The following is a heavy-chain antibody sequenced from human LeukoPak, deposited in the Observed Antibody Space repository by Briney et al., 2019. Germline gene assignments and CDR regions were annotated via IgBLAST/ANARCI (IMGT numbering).Heavy chain of an antibody. Sequence: ASVTVSCKASGYTFTSYYMHWVRQAPGQGLEWMGIINPSGGSTSYAQKFQGRVTMTRDTSTSTVYMELSSLRSEDTAVYYCARGDCSRGSCYLLDHWGQGTLVTVSS. J-gene: IGHJ4*02. D-gene: IGHD2-15*01. CDR1: GYTFTSYY. CDR3: ARGDCSRGSCYLLDH. V-gene: IGHV1-46*01. CDR2: INPSGGST.